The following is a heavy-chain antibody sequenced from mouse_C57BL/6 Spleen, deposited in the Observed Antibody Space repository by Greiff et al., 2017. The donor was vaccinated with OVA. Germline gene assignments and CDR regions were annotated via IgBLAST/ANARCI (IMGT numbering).Heavy chain of an antibody. CDR2: IYPGSGNT. CDR1: GYTFTDYY. CDR3: ARTFEGYLDY. V-gene: IGHV1-76*01. J-gene: IGHJ2*01. Sequence: QVQLQQSGAELVRPGASVKLSCKASGYTFTDYYINWVKQRPGQGLEWIARIYPGSGNTYYNEKFKGKATLTAEKSSSTAYMQLSSLTSEDSAVYFCARTFEGYLDYWGQGTTLTVAS.